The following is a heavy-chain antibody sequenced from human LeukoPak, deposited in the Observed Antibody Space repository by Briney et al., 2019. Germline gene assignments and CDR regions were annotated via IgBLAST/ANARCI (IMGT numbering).Heavy chain of an antibody. V-gene: IGHV4-30-4*08. J-gene: IGHJ4*02. CDR2: IYYSGST. Sequence: TLSLTCTVSGGSISSGDYYWSWIRQPPGKGLEWIGYIYYSGSTYYNPPLKSRLSISVDTSKNQFSLKLNSVTAADTAVYYCARGQRWLQSFDYWGQGILVTVSS. D-gene: IGHD5-24*01. CDR1: GGSISSGDYY. CDR3: ARGQRWLQSFDY.